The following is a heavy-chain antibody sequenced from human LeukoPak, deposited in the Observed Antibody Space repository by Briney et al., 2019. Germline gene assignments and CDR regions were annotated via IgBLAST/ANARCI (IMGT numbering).Heavy chain of an antibody. V-gene: IGHV4-39*07. CDR3: ARSRRYFDWLLKGAFDI. D-gene: IGHD3-9*01. J-gene: IGHJ3*02. CDR1: GGSISSSSYY. Sequence: SETLSLTCTVSGGSISSSSYYWGWIRQPPGKGLEWIGSIYYSRSTYYNPSLRSRVTISVDTSKNQFSLKLSSVTAADTAVYYCARSRRYFDWLLKGAFDIWGQGTMVTVSS. CDR2: IYYSRST.